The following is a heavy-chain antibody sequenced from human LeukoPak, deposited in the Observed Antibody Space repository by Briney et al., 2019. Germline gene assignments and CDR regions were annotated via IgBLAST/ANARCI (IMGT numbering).Heavy chain of an antibody. D-gene: IGHD5-12*01. V-gene: IGHV4-59*01. Sequence: SETLSLTCTVSGGSISSYYWSWIRQPPGKGLEWIGYIYCSGSTNYNPSLKSRVTISVDTSKNQFSLKLSSVTAADTAVYYCARDRDSGYQHWGQGTLVTVSS. CDR1: GGSISSYY. CDR3: ARDRDSGYQH. CDR2: IYCSGST. J-gene: IGHJ1*01.